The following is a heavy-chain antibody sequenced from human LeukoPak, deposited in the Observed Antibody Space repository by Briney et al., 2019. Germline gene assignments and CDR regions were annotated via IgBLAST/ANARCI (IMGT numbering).Heavy chain of an antibody. CDR3: ARFSGPIYFDY. Sequence: PSEALSLTCAVYGGSFSGYYWSWIRQHPGKGLEWIGYIYYSGSTYYNPSLKSRVTISVDTSKNQFSLKLSSVTAADTAVYYCARFSGPIYFDYWGQGTLVTVSS. CDR2: IYYSGST. J-gene: IGHJ4*02. V-gene: IGHV4-31*11. D-gene: IGHD2-15*01. CDR1: GGSFSGYY.